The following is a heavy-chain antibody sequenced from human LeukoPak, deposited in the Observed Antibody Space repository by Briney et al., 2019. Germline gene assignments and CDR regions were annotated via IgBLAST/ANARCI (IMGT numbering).Heavy chain of an antibody. CDR2: INWNGGST. J-gene: IGHJ6*03. Sequence: GGSLRLSCAASGFTFDDYGMSWVRQAPGKGLEWVSGINWNGGSTGYADSVKGRFTISRDNAKNSLYLQMNSLRAEDTALYYCARDRGGGDCYVNYYYMDVWGKGTTVTVSS. CDR1: GFTFDDYG. V-gene: IGHV3-20*04. D-gene: IGHD2-21*01. CDR3: ARDRGGGDCYVNYYYMDV.